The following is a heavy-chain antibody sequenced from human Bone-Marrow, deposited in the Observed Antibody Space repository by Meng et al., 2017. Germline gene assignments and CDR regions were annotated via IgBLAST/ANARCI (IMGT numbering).Heavy chain of an antibody. V-gene: IGHV3-21*01. Sequence: GESLKISCAASGFTFSSYSMNWVRQAPGKGLEWVSSISSSSSYIYYADSVKGRFTISRDNSKNTLYLQMNSLRAEDTAVYYCARDAGQDCGGDCFTFDPWGQGTLVTVSS. CDR2: ISSSSSYI. J-gene: IGHJ5*02. D-gene: IGHD2-21*02. CDR3: ARDAGQDCGGDCFTFDP. CDR1: GFTFSSYS.